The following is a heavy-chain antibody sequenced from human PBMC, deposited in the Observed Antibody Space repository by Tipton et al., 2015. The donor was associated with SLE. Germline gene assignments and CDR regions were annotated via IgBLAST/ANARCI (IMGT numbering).Heavy chain of an antibody. D-gene: IGHD4-17*01. Sequence: SLRLSCAASGFTFSSYAMSWVRQAPGKGLEWVSVIYSGGSSTYYADSVKGRFTISRDNSKNTLYLQMNSLRAEDTAVYYCARGDYGDEGRYWYFDLWGRGTLVTVSS. CDR2: IYSGGSST. CDR3: ARGDYGDEGRYWYFDL. J-gene: IGHJ2*01. CDR1: GFTFSSYA. V-gene: IGHV3-23*03.